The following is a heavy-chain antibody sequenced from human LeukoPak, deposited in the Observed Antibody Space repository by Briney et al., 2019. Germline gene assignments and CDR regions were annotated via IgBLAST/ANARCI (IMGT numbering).Heavy chain of an antibody. J-gene: IGHJ4*02. V-gene: IGHV4-59*01. CDR2: IYYSGST. D-gene: IGHD3-22*01. CDR1: GGSISTYY. Sequence: SETLSLTCTVSGGSISTYYWSWIRQPPGKALEWIGYIYYSGSTNYNTSLKSRVTISVDTSKNQFSLKLNSVTAADTAVYYCASDFPDSSGYYPLGYWGQGTLVTVSS. CDR3: ASDFPDSSGYYPLGY.